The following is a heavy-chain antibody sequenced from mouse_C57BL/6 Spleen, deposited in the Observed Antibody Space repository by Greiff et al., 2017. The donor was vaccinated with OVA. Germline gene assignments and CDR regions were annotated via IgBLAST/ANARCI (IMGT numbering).Heavy chain of an antibody. V-gene: IGHV1-20*01. CDR2: INPYNGDT. D-gene: IGHD1-1*01. CDR3: ARSGSSWFAY. Sequence: VQLKESGPELVKPGDSVKISCKASGYSFTGYFMNWVMQSHGKSLEWIGRINPYNGDTFYNQKFKGKATLTVDKSSSTAHMELRSLTSEDSAVYYCARSGSSWFAYWGQGTLGTVSA. CDR1: GYSFTGYF. J-gene: IGHJ3*01.